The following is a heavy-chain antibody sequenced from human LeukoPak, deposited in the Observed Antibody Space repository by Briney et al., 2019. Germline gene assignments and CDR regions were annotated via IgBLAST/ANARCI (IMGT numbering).Heavy chain of an antibody. D-gene: IGHD1-1*01. CDR3: ARYNWNTWFDP. CDR1: GDSVSNDRYY. CDR2: IRYSGHT. V-gene: IGHV4-61*01. Sequence: PSETLSLTCTVSGDSVSNDRYYWTWIRQSPGKGLEWIAYIRYSGHTNYNPSLDTRVTISLDAYKNQLSLRLYSVTAADTAMYYCARYNWNTWFDPWGQGALVTVSS. J-gene: IGHJ5*02.